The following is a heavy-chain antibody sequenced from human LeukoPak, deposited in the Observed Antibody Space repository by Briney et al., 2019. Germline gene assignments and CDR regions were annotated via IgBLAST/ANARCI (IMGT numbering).Heavy chain of an antibody. Sequence: KPSETLSLTCAVYGGAFSGYYWSWIRQPPGKGLEWIGEINHSGSTNYSPSLKSRVTMSVDTSKNQFSLKLSSATAADTAMYYCARVGLQIVVVPAATTQTTYYYYMDVWDTGTTVTVSS. CDR1: GGAFSGYY. CDR3: ARVGLQIVVVPAATTQTTYYYYMDV. V-gene: IGHV4-34*01. CDR2: INHSGST. J-gene: IGHJ6*03. D-gene: IGHD2-2*01.